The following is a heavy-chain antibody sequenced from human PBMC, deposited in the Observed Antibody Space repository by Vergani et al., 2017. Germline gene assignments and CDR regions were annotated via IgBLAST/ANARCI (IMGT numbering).Heavy chain of an antibody. J-gene: IGHJ4*02. CDR3: AKRLGITLTSVWGGLDS. Sequence: EVQLVESGGGLVQPGGSLRLSCTASVFTFQAFAFHWVRQVSGGGLEWVSGIDRNYGVKNGNSFEGRFSISRDNSKNTLFLEMNSLRTEDAATYFCAKRLGITLTSVWGGLDSWGPGTVVLVSS. D-gene: IGHD3-16*01. CDR1: VFTFQAFA. V-gene: IGHV3-9*01. CDR2: IDRNYGVK.